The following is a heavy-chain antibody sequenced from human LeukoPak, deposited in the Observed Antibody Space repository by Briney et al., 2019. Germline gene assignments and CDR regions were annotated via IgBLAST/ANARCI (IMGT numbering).Heavy chain of an antibody. D-gene: IGHD7-27*01. CDR3: ARDYNWGPDY. V-gene: IGHV1-2*02. J-gene: IGHJ4*02. CDR2: IHPGRGDT. Sequence: ASVKVSCKALGYTFTDHYFHWLRQAPGQGLEWMGWIHPGRGDTNYAQKFQGRVSLTRDTSISTAYMELRRLTSDDTAVYYCARDYNWGPDYWGQGTLVSVSS. CDR1: GYTFTDHY.